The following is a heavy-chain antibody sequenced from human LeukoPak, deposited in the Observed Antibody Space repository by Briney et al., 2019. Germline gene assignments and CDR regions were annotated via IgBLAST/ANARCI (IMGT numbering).Heavy chain of an antibody. D-gene: IGHD2-15*01. V-gene: IGHV3-7*01. Sequence: GGSLRLSCAASGITFSRFWMSWVRQAPGKGLQWVANINQDGSEKHYVDSVKGRFTISRDNAENSLYLQMNSLRAEDTAVYYCARPYCSGGSCYSWWFDPWGQGTLVTVSS. CDR2: INQDGSEK. J-gene: IGHJ5*02. CDR1: GITFSRFW. CDR3: ARPYCSGGSCYSWWFDP.